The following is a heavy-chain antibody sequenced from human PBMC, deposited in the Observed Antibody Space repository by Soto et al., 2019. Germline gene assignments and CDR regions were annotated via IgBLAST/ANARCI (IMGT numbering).Heavy chain of an antibody. Sequence: EVQLVESGGGLVQPGGSLRLSCAASGFSFGTSDMHWVRQTTGKGLQWVSTIGNAGDTHYPDSVKGRFTISRENARNSLYLQMNNLRAGDTAVYYCARTYCINGECYFGTSDLWGQGTMVTVSS. D-gene: IGHD2-8*01. CDR1: GFSFGTSD. V-gene: IGHV3-13*01. J-gene: IGHJ3*01. CDR2: IGNAGDT. CDR3: ARTYCINGECYFGTSDL.